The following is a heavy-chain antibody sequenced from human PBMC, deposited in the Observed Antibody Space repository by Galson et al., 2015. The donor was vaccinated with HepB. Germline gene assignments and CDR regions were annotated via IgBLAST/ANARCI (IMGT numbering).Heavy chain of an antibody. D-gene: IGHD6-19*01. Sequence: SVKVSCKASGYTFTSYYMHWVRQAPGQGLEWMGIINPSGGSTSYAQKFQGRVTMTRDTSTSTVYMELSSLRSEDTAMYYCAVMAVAVGYFDYWGQGTLVTVSS. CDR3: AVMAVAVGYFDY. J-gene: IGHJ4*02. CDR1: GYTFTSYY. V-gene: IGHV1-46*01. CDR2: INPSGGST.